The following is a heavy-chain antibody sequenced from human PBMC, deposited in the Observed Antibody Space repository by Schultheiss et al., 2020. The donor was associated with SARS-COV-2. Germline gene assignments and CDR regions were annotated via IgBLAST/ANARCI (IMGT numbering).Heavy chain of an antibody. J-gene: IGHJ4*02. CDR2: ISSSGSTI. CDR1: GFTFSSYG. Sequence: GGSLRLSCAASGFTFSSYGMHWVRQAPGKGLEWVSYISSSGSTIYYADSVKGRFTISRDNAKNSLYLQMNSLRAEDTAVYYCARVGPIAVAAVDYWGQGTLVTVSS. V-gene: IGHV3-48*04. D-gene: IGHD6-19*01. CDR3: ARVGPIAVAAVDY.